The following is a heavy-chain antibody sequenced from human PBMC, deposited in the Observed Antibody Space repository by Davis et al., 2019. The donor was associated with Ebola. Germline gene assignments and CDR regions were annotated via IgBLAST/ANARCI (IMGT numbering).Heavy chain of an antibody. V-gene: IGHV3-73*01. CDR2: IRSKANRYAT. CDR1: GFTFSDSA. Sequence: GESLKISCAASGFTFSDSAMHWVRQASGRGLEWVGRIRSKANRYATAYAASVKGRFTISRDESKNTAYLEMNSLNTEDTAVYYCARSCSSTNCYPDYWGQGTLVTVSS. CDR3: ARSCSSTNCYPDY. D-gene: IGHD2-2*01. J-gene: IGHJ4*02.